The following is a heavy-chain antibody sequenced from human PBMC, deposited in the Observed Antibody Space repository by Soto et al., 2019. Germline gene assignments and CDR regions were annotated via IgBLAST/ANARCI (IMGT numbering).Heavy chain of an antibody. D-gene: IGHD6-13*01. Sequence: AETLSLTCTVSGGSINGYFWSWIRQPPGKGLEWIGYIHYSGATKLRSSLKSRLDISVDTSENQFSLELSSPRSEDTAVYYCARGVAAAGVYSYGMDVWGQGTTVTVSS. V-gene: IGHV4-59*01. CDR2: IHYSGAT. J-gene: IGHJ6*02. CDR1: GGSINGYF. CDR3: ARGVAAAGVYSYGMDV.